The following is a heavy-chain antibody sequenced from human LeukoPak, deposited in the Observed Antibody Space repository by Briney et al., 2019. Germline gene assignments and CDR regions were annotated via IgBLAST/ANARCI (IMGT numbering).Heavy chain of an antibody. CDR3: ARAGDYSSSFSYMDV. D-gene: IGHD6-6*01. CDR2: INPNSGGT. Sequence: ASVKVSCKASGYTFTGYYMHWVRQAPGQGLEGMGWINPNSGGTNYAQKFQGRVTMTRDTSISTAYMELSRLRSDDTAVYYCARAGDYSSSFSYMDVWGKGTTVTVSS. V-gene: IGHV1-2*02. J-gene: IGHJ6*03. CDR1: GYTFTGYY.